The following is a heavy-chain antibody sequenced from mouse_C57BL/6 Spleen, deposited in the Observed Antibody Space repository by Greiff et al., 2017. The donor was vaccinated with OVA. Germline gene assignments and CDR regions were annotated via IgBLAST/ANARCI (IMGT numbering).Heavy chain of an antibody. D-gene: IGHD2-1*01. Sequence: EVMLVESGGGLVQPGGSLKLSCAASGFTFSDYYLYWVRQTPEKRLEWVAYISNGGGSTYYPDTVKGRFTISRDNAKNTLYLQMSRLKSEDTAMYYCARQGDGNYAMDYWGQGTSVTVSS. CDR3: ARQGDGNYAMDY. J-gene: IGHJ4*01. CDR2: ISNGGGST. V-gene: IGHV5-12*01. CDR1: GFTFSDYY.